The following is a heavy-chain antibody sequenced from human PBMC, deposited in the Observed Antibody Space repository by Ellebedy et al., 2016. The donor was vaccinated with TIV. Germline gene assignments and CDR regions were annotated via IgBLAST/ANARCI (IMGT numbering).Heavy chain of an antibody. V-gene: IGHV3-48*04. CDR3: AREGWGETVRGY. CDR1: GLTLSTSS. D-gene: IGHD3-10*01. Sequence: GESLKISCAASGLTLSTSSMNWVRQSPGKGLAWLSYISASGATIYYADAVKGRFTISRDNARDLLYLQMSSLRAEYTAIYYCAREGWGETVRGYWGQGTQVTVSS. CDR2: ISASGATI. J-gene: IGHJ4*02.